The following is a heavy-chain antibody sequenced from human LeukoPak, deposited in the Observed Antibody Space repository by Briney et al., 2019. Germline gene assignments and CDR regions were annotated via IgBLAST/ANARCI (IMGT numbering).Heavy chain of an antibody. CDR1: GGSFSGYY. CDR3: ARTTEGYCRGRSCYSYYYYMDV. CDR2: IYYSGST. V-gene: IGHV4-59*01. D-gene: IGHD2-15*01. Sequence: PSETLSLTCAVYGGSFSGYYWNWIRQPPGKGLEWIGYIYYSGSTNYNPSLKSRVTISVDTSKNQFSLKLSSVTAADTAVYYCARTTEGYCRGRSCYSYYYYMDVWGKGTTVTVSS. J-gene: IGHJ6*03.